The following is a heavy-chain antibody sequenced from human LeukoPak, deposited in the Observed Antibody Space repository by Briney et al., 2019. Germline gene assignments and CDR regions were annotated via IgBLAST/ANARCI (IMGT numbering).Heavy chain of an antibody. CDR1: GASIRDNY. Sequence: EPPYLPCTVSGASIRDNYWAWIRQPAGKGLEWIGRLFGSGITIYTRSLDSPITMSVDTSKNQFSLNLNSVTATDTAVYYCLRDKPEDHVAKPTPRFDYWGQGDLFSVPS. J-gene: IGHJ4*02. CDR2: LFGSGIT. CDR3: LRDKPEDHVAKPTPRFDY. D-gene: IGHD4-23*01. V-gene: IGHV4-4*07.